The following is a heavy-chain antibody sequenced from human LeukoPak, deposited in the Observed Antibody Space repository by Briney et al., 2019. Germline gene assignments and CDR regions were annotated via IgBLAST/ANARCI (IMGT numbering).Heavy chain of an antibody. CDR3: ARGGSPFY. D-gene: IGHD3-10*01. CDR1: GFSFSTSW. J-gene: IGHJ4*02. CDR2: ISGYRTTT. V-gene: IGHV3-74*01. Sequence: PGGSLRLSCGASGFSFSTSWMHWVRQDAGGGLVGGSRISGYRTTTTYADSVKGRFTISRDHAKNTVFLPMNSLRTEDTAVYYCARGGSPFYWGQGSLVTVSP.